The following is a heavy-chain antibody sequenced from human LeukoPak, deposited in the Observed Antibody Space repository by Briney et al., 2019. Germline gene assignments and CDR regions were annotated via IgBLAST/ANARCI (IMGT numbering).Heavy chain of an antibody. V-gene: IGHV4-59*01. Sequence: SETLSLTCTVSGGSITSYYWSWIRQPPGKRLEWIGYIYYTGSTKYNPSLKSRVTISLDRSKNQFSLKLSSVTAADTAAYYCARGRCGGDCYSDWGQGTLVTVSS. CDR1: GGSITSYY. J-gene: IGHJ4*02. CDR3: ARGRCGGDCYSD. D-gene: IGHD2-21*02. CDR2: IYYTGST.